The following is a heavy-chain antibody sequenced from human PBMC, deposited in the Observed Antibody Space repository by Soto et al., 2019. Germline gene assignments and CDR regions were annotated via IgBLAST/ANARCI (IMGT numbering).Heavy chain of an antibody. CDR3: TRYYYESSGYYVY. J-gene: IGHJ4*02. CDR1: GFNFANYA. Sequence: GGSLRLSCTGSGFNFANYALTWVRQAPGKGLEWVGFIRGDTNGGTADYAASLKGRITISRHDSKSIAYLEINSLQTEDTAVYYCTRYYYESSGYYVYWGQGTLVTVSS. CDR2: IRGDTNGGTA. V-gene: IGHV3-49*04. D-gene: IGHD3-22*01.